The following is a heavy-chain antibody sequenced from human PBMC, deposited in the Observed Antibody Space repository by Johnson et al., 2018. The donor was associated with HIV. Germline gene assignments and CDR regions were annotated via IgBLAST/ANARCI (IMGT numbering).Heavy chain of an antibody. D-gene: IGHD5-12*01. CDR2: ISFAGMKK. Sequence: VQLVESGGGVVQPGRSLRLSCAASGFTFSNYGMAWVRQAPGKGLEWVAVISFAGMKKHYADSARGRFIISRDNSKNTLYLQMNSLRAEDTAVYYCAKDQHGPLVPTVMRDDAFDIWGQGTMVTVSS. CDR1: GFTFSNYG. J-gene: IGHJ3*02. CDR3: AKDQHGPLVPTVMRDDAFDI. V-gene: IGHV3-30*18.